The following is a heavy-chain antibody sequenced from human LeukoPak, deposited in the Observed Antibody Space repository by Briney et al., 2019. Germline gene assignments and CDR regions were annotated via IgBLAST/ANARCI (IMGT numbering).Heavy chain of an antibody. CDR3: ARDQAGFDY. Sequence: GGSLRLSCPAPGFTFSSYWMSWARQPPGKGREWVANIKQDGSEKYYVDSVKGRFTISRDNAKNLLYLQMNSLRADDGAVYYCARDQAGFDYWGQGTLVTVSS. V-gene: IGHV3-7*01. CDR2: IKQDGSEK. J-gene: IGHJ4*02. CDR1: GFTFSSYW.